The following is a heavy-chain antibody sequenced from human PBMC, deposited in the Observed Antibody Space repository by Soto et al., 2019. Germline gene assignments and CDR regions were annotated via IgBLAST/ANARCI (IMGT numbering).Heavy chain of an antibody. CDR2: IGTAGDT. CDR1: GLSFNNYA. J-gene: IGHJ6*02. D-gene: IGHD3-16*01. Sequence: GGSVRLSCAASGLSFNNYAMHWVRQAPGKGLEWVSHIGTAGDTYYPDSEKGRFTISRENARNSLYLQMNSLRAGDTAVYYCARGGPNWDYYFYGMDVWGQGTTVTVSS. CDR3: ARGGPNWDYYFYGMDV. V-gene: IGHV3-13*04.